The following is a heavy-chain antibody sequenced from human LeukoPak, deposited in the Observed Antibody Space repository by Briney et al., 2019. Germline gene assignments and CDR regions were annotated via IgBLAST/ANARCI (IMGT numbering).Heavy chain of an antibody. Sequence: GGSLRLSCAASGFTFSSYEMNWVRQAPGKGLEWVSYISSSGSTIYYADSVKGRFTISRDNAKNSLYLQMNSLRAEDTAVYFCARAYYYYGSGSYYKENSYYYGTDVWGQGTTVTVSS. CDR3: ARAYYYYGSGSYYKENSYYYGTDV. D-gene: IGHD3-10*01. V-gene: IGHV3-48*03. CDR2: ISSSGSTI. J-gene: IGHJ6*02. CDR1: GFTFSSYE.